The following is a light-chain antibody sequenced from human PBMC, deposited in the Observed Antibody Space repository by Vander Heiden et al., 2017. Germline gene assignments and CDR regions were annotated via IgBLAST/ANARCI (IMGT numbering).Light chain of an antibody. CDR1: SSNIGSNYD. J-gene: IGLJ3*02. CDR2: GNT. V-gene: IGLV1-40*01. CDR3: QSYDSGLSVWV. Sequence: QSVLTQPPPVSGAPGQRVTIPCTGSSSNIGSNYDVHWYQELPGTAPKLLIFGNTNRPSGVPYRFSASKSGTSASLAITGLHTEDEAYYYCQSYDSGLSVWVFGGGTKLTVL.